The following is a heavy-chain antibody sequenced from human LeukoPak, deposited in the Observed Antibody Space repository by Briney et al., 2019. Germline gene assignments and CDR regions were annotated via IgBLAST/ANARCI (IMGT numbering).Heavy chain of an antibody. CDR1: GGSISSSSYY. CDR2: IYYTGST. Sequence: PSETLSLTCTVSGGSISSSSYYWGWIRQPPGKGLEWIGCIYYTGSTYYNPSLKSRVTISVDTSKNQFSLKLSSVTAADTAVYYCARSLTSIYYFDYWGQGTLVTVSS. J-gene: IGHJ4*02. D-gene: IGHD2-21*02. CDR3: ARSLTSIYYFDY. V-gene: IGHV4-39*01.